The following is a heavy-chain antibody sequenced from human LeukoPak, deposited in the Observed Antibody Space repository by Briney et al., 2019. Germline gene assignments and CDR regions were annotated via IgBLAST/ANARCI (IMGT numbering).Heavy chain of an antibody. CDR3: PADLSDSIGPPHDY. V-gene: IGHV3-15*01. J-gene: IGHJ4*02. CDR1: GVTFSSAW. CDR2: IKTKGEGGPT. Sequence: PGGSLRLSCAGSGVTFSSAWMNWVRQAPGEGLEWVARIKTKGEGGPTEHAAPVKGRFTISRDDSEKTLYLQMNSLKIEDTAVYSFPADLSDSIGPPHDYGGQGTLATVS. D-gene: IGHD3-22*01.